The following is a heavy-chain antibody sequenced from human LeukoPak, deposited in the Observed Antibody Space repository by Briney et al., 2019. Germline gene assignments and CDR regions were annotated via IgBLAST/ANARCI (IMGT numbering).Heavy chain of an antibody. CDR3: ARGAISPAVPAAMLDY. V-gene: IGHV1-69*06. CDR2: IIPIFGTA. Sequence: GASVKVSCKASGGTFSSYAISWVRQAPGQGLEWMGGIIPIFGTANYAQKLQGRVTITADKSTSTAYMGLSSLRSEDTAVYYCARGAISPAVPAAMLDYWGQGTLVTVSS. CDR1: GGTFSSYA. J-gene: IGHJ4*02. D-gene: IGHD2-2*01.